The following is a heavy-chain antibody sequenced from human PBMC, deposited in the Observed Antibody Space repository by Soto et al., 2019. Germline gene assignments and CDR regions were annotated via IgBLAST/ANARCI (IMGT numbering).Heavy chain of an antibody. Sequence: SETLSLTCTVTGDSISSRSYYWGWIRQPPGKGLEWIGSIYYSGSTYNNPSLRSRVSMSIDTSKDQFSLKLKSVTAADAALYFCARQRTSVVTQAYFDVWGPGYLVTVSS. CDR2: IYYSGST. CDR1: GDSISSRSYY. V-gene: IGHV4-39*01. CDR3: ARQRTSVVTQAYFDV. J-gene: IGHJ4*02. D-gene: IGHD2-21*02.